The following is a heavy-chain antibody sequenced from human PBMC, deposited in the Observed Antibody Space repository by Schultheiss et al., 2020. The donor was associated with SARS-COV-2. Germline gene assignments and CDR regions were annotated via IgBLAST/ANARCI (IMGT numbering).Heavy chain of an antibody. D-gene: IGHD6-25*01. V-gene: IGHV4-61*08. Sequence: SETLSLTCTVSGGSISSGGYYWSWIRQHPGKGLEWIGYIYHSGSTNYNPSLKSRVTISVDTSKNQFSLKLRSVTAADTAVYYCARLWRLCFDYWGQGTLVTVSS. CDR2: IYHSGST. CDR3: ARLWRLCFDY. J-gene: IGHJ4*02. CDR1: GGSISSGGYY.